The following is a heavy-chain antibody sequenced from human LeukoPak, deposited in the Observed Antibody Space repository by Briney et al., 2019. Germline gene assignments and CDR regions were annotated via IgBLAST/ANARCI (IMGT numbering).Heavy chain of an antibody. Sequence: GGSLRLSCAASGFTFSSSSIHWIRQPPGKGLVWVSLINRDGSSTLYADSVKGRFTISRDNAKNTLYLHMNSLRAEDTAIYYCARDIQLSTWGLGTMVTVSS. D-gene: IGHD5-24*01. CDR3: ARDIQLST. V-gene: IGHV3-74*01. CDR2: INRDGSST. CDR1: GFTFSSSS. J-gene: IGHJ3*01.